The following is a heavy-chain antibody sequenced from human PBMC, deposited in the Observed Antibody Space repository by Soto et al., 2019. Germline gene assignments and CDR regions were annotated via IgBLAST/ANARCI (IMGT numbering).Heavy chain of an antibody. Sequence: QVPLQQSGPGLVKPSQTLSLTCAISGDSVSSNSAAWNWIRQSPSRGLEWLGRTYYRSKWYNDYAESVKSRITINPDTSKDQFSRQLNSVTPEDTAVYYCARDEGGAAAGTAWFDPWGQGTLVTVSS. V-gene: IGHV6-1*01. CDR3: ARDEGGAAAGTAWFDP. CDR2: TYYRSKWYN. J-gene: IGHJ5*02. CDR1: GDSVSSNSAA. D-gene: IGHD6-13*01.